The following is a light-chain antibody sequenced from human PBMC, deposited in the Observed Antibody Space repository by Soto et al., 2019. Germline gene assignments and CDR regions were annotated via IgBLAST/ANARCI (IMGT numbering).Light chain of an antibody. Sequence: QSVLTQPPSASGTXGXRVTXXXXXXXXXIGSNYVYWYQQLPGTAPKLLIYRNNQRPSGVPDRFSGSKSGTSASLAISGLRSEDEADYYCAAWDDSLSGRVFGGGTKLTVL. CDR3: AAWDDSLSGRV. CDR1: XXXIGSNY. J-gene: IGLJ3*02. CDR2: RNN. V-gene: IGLV1-47*01.